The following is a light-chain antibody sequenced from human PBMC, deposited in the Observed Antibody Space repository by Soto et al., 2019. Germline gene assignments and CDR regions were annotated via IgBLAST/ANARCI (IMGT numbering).Light chain of an antibody. CDR2: DVS. V-gene: IGLV2-11*01. J-gene: IGLJ1*01. CDR3: CSYAGSYTWV. CDR1: SSNVGGYNY. Sequence: QSALTQPRSVSGSPGQSVTISCTGTSSNVGGYNYVSWYRQHPGKAPKLMIYDVSKRPSGVPDRFSGSXSGNTVXLTISGLQAEDEADYYCCSYAGSYTWVFVTGTKVTAL.